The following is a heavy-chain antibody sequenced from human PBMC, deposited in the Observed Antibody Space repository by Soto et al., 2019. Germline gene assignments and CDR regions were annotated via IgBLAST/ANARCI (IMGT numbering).Heavy chain of an antibody. D-gene: IGHD2-15*01. CDR1: GGSFNDFY. J-gene: IGHJ4*02. Sequence: QMHIQQWGAGLLKPSETLSLTCAVSGGSFNDFYWNWVRQPPGEGLEWIGEVNHAGGTDYNPSLKSRVTISEDRSKNQLSLGLKSVTVADTATYYCARRRCYGGRSYTGWGQGTLVTVSS. CDR2: VNHAGGT. V-gene: IGHV4-34*01. CDR3: ARRRCYGGRSYTG.